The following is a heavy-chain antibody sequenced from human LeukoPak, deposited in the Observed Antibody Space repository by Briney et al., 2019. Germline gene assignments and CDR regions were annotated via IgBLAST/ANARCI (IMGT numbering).Heavy chain of an antibody. J-gene: IGHJ4*02. CDR1: GLTYKHSA. CDR2: SIGNSVST. CDR3: AKGRRDGYNYPFFDT. V-gene: IGHV3-23*01. Sequence: GGSLTLSCAPSGLTYKHSAKRGPRGARGRAVVGVWNSIGNSVSTYYADFVKGRFTISRDNSNNTLFLQLNSLSDDDTAIYFGAKGRRDGYNYPFFDTWGQGAWVIVSS. D-gene: IGHD5-24*01.